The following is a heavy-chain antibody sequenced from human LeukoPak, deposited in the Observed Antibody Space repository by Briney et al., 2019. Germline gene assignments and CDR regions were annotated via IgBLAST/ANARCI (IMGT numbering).Heavy chain of an antibody. CDR2: ISWDGGST. Sequence: GGSLRLSCAASGFTFDDYTMHWVRQAPGKGLEWVSLISWDGGSTYYADSVKGRFTISRDNSKNSLYLQMNSLRTEDTALYYCAKDSLTGTTANYMDVWGKGTTVTVSS. D-gene: IGHD1-7*01. CDR1: GFTFDDYT. CDR3: AKDSLTGTTANYMDV. V-gene: IGHV3-43*01. J-gene: IGHJ6*03.